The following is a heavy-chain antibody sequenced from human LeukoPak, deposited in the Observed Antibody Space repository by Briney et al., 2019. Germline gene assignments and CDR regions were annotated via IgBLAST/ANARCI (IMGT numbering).Heavy chain of an antibody. D-gene: IGHD2/OR15-2a*01. J-gene: IGHJ5*02. CDR2: IYYSGST. V-gene: IGHV4-59*08. CDR1: GGSINTYY. CDR3: ARGPRFPANWFDP. Sequence: SETLSLTCTVSGGSINTYYWSWIRQPPGKGLEWIGFIYYSGSTNYNPSLKCRVTISVDLSKNQFSLKLTSVNAADTAVYYCARGPRFPANWFDPWGQGTLVTVSS.